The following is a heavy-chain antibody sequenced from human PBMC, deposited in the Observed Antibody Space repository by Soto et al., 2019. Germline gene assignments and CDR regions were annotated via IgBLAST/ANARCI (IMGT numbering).Heavy chain of an antibody. D-gene: IGHD4-17*01. Sequence: QVQLVQSGAEVKKPGSSVKVSCKASGGTFSSYTISWVRQAPGQGLEWMGRIIPILGIANYAQKFQGRVTITADKSTSTEYMELSSLRSEDTAVYYCAMRLYGGNFPSYYYYGMDVWGQGTTVTVSS. CDR3: AMRLYGGNFPSYYYYGMDV. CDR2: IIPILGIA. CDR1: GGTFSSYT. V-gene: IGHV1-69*02. J-gene: IGHJ6*02.